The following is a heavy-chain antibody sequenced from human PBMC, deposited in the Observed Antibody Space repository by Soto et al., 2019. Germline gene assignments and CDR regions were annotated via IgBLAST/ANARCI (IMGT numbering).Heavy chain of an antibody. CDR3: AREEYCSGGSCYSGYYYYYMDV. D-gene: IGHD2-15*01. CDR2: MNPNSGNT. CDR1: GYTFTSYD. V-gene: IGHV1-8*01. Sequence: GASVKVSCKASGYTFTSYDINCVRQATGQGLEWMGWMNPNSGNTGYAQKFQGRVTMTTDTSISTAYMELSSLRSEDTAVYYCAREEYCSGGSCYSGYYYYYMDVWGKGTTVTVSS. J-gene: IGHJ6*03.